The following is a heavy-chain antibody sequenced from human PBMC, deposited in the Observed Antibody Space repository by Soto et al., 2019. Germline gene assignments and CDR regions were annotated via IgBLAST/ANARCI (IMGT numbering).Heavy chain of an antibody. J-gene: IGHJ4*02. CDR1: GGSLSGYY. D-gene: IGHD3-3*01. CDR3: TRLGGYYQALDS. Sequence: SETLSLTCSVSGGSLSGYYWTWTRQPPGKGLEWIGYIYYAGTTAYNPSLKSRVTISLDTSKNHFSLKMDSVTAADTAVYYCTRLGGYYQALDSWGQGTLVTVSS. V-gene: IGHV4-59*08. CDR2: IYYAGTT.